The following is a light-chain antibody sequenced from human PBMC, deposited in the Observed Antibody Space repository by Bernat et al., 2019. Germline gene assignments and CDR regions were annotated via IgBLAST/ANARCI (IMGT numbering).Light chain of an antibody. V-gene: IGLV10-54*04. CDR3: SAWDSSLSGHV. Sequence: QAGLTQPPSVSKGLRQTATFTCTGNSNNVGNQGAACLQQHQGHPPKLLSYRNNNRPSGISERFSASRSGNTASLTITGLQPEDGADYYCSAWDSSLSGHVFGSGTKVTVI. CDR1: SNNVGNQG. J-gene: IGLJ6*01. CDR2: RNN.